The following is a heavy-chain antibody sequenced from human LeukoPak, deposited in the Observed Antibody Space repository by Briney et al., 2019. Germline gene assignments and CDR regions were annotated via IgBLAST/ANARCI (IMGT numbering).Heavy chain of an antibody. CDR1: GFVFSRNW. Sequence: GSLRLSCAASGFVFSRNWMTWVRQAPGKGLEWIGYIYYSGSTNYNPSLKSRVTISVDTSKNQFSLKLSSVTAADTAVYYCARAITIAVAQGHGLRYYYYGMDVWGQGTTVTVSS. J-gene: IGHJ6*02. CDR3: ARAITIAVAQGHGLRYYYYGMDV. CDR2: IYYSGST. D-gene: IGHD6-19*01. V-gene: IGHV4-59*01.